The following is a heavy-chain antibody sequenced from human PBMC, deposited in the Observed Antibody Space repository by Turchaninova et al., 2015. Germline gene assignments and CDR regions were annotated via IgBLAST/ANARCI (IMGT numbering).Heavy chain of an antibody. V-gene: IGHV4-34*01. Sequence: QVQLQQWGAGLLKPSETLSLTCAVYGGSFSSHFWSWIRQPPGKGLAWIGEVTHSGSTNYNPSLKSRVTISVDTSKNQFSLKLNSVTAADTAVYDCARGRGGLFTTYSDNWGQGTLVTVSS. CDR2: VTHSGST. J-gene: IGHJ4*02. CDR1: GGSFSSHF. CDR3: ARGRGGLFTTYSDN. D-gene: IGHD2-15*01.